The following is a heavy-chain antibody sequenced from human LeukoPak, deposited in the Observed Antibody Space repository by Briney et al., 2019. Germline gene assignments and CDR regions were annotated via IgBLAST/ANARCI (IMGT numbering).Heavy chain of an antibody. CDR3: ARSITGTTGRFDP. J-gene: IGHJ5*02. CDR2: IYYSGTT. V-gene: IGHV4-59*12. D-gene: IGHD1-7*01. Sequence: PSETLSLTCTVSGGSISSYYWSWIRQPPGKGLEWIGHIYYSGTTNYNPSLKSRVTISVDRSKNQFSLKLSSVAAADTAVYYCARSITGTTGRFDPWGQGTLVTVSS. CDR1: GGSISSYY.